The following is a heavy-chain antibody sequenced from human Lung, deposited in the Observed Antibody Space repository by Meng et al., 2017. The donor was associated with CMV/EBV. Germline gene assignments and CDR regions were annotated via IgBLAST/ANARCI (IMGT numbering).Heavy chain of an antibody. CDR2: INPDSGGT. Sequence: ASVXVSXLASGYTFSGHYIHWVRQAPGQGLEWMGWINPDSGGTRYSQKFQYRVTMTRYTSINTAYMELSRLRSDDTAVYYCSRGAPFFRDAFDLWGQGTMVTVSS. V-gene: IGHV1-2*02. D-gene: IGHD3-16*01. CDR3: SRGAPFFRDAFDL. CDR1: GYTFSGHY. J-gene: IGHJ3*01.